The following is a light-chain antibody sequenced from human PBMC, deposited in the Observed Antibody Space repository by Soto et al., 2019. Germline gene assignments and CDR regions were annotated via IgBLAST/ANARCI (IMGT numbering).Light chain of an antibody. J-gene: IGKJ1*01. CDR1: QRVSSSY. V-gene: IGKV3-20*01. Sequence: EIVLTQSPGTLSLSPGERATLSCRASQRVSSSYLAWYQQKPGQAPRLLIYGASSRATGIPDRFSGSGSGTDFTLTISRREPEDFAVYYCQQYGSSRTFGQGTKVEI. CDR3: QQYGSSRT. CDR2: GAS.